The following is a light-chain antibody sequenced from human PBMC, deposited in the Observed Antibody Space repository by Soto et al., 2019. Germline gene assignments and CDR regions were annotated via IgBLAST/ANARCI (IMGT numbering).Light chain of an antibody. Sequence: ILMTQSPATLSVSPGERATLSCRASQSVSNTLAWHQQKPGQAPRLLLYDASTMSTDIPARFSGSGSGTEFTLTISGLQSEDFAVHYCQQNNNWPPWTFGQRTKVEIK. J-gene: IGKJ1*01. V-gene: IGKV3-15*01. CDR2: DAS. CDR3: QQNNNWPPWT. CDR1: QSVSNT.